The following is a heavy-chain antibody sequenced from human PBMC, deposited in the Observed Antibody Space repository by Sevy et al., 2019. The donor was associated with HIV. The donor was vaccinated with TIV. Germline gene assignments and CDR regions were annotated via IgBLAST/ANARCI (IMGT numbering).Heavy chain of an antibody. CDR3: AKEPYSYGSRDYFDY. V-gene: IGHV3-23*01. D-gene: IGHD5-18*01. J-gene: IGHJ4*02. CDR1: GFTFSSYA. CDR2: ISGSGGST. Sequence: GGSLRLSCAASGFTFSSYAMSWVRQAPGKGLEWVSAISGSGGSTYYADSVKGRFTISRDNSKNTRYLQMNSLRAEDTAVYYCAKEPYSYGSRDYFDYWGQGTLVTVSS.